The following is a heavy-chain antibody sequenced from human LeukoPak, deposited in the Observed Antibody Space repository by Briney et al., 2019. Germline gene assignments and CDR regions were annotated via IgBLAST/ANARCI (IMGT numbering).Heavy chain of an antibody. Sequence: GGSLRLSCVASGFAFPTYAMMWVRQVPGKGLEWVSSIRVSDGARFYADSVKGRFTMSRDNPKNTLFLLMNSLRPEDTAVYYCAKEPRWEQLHSFDIWGQGTTVTVS. D-gene: IGHD1/OR15-1a*01. CDR1: GFAFPTYA. J-gene: IGHJ3*02. V-gene: IGHV3-23*01. CDR2: IRVSDGAR. CDR3: AKEPRWEQLHSFDI.